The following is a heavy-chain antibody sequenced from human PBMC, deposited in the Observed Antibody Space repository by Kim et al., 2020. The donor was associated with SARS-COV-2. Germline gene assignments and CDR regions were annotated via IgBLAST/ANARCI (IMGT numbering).Heavy chain of an antibody. D-gene: IGHD6-19*01. J-gene: IGHJ6*02. V-gene: IGHV3-33*01. CDR3: ARVGRQGYSSGWPPYYYGMDA. CDR2: IWYDGSNK. CDR1: GFTFSSYG. Sequence: GGSLRLSCAASGFTFSSYGMHWVRQAPGKGLEWVAVIWYDGSNKYYADSVKGRFTISRDNSKNTLYLQMNSLRAADTAVYYCARVGRQGYSSGWPPYYYGMDAWGQGTTVTVSS.